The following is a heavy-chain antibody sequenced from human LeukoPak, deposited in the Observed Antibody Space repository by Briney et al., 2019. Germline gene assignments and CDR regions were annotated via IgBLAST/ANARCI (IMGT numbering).Heavy chain of an antibody. CDR3: AKDFRIGYPAHFDY. V-gene: IGHV3-23*01. Sequence: GGSLRLSCVGSGFTFRSHAMSWVRQAPEKGLEFVSGIYENGGTTYYADSVKGRFSISRDNSKNTLYLQMDSLRGEDTAVYYCAKDFRIGYPAHFDYWGQGALVTVSS. D-gene: IGHD5-12*01. CDR1: GFTFRSHA. CDR2: IYENGGTT. J-gene: IGHJ4*02.